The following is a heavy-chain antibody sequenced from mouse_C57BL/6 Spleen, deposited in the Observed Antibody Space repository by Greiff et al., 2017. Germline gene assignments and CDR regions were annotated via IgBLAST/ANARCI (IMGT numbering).Heavy chain of an antibody. D-gene: IGHD4-1*01. Sequence: QVQLQQPGAELVQPGASVKLSCKASGYTFTSYWMHWVKQRPGRGLEWIGRIDPNSGGTKYHETFKSKATLTVDKPSSTAYMQLSSLTSEDSAVNYWARSGWNWDLQEFAYWGQGTLVTVSA. V-gene: IGHV1-72*01. CDR1: GYTFTSYW. CDR3: ARSGWNWDLQEFAY. J-gene: IGHJ3*01. CDR2: IDPNSGGT.